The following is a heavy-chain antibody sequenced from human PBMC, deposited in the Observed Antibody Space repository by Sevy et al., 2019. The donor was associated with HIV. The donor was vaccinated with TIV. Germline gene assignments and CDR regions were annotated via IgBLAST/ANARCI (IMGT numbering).Heavy chain of an antibody. Sequence: GGCLRLSCAASGFTFSNAWMSWVRQAPGKGLEWVGRIKSKTDGGTTDYAAPVKGRFTISTDESKNTLYLQMNSLKTEDTAVYYCTTDTGISDYDSWSGRDDTFDNWGQGTMVTVSS. CDR3: TTDTGISDYDSWSGRDDTFDN. V-gene: IGHV3-15*01. J-gene: IGHJ3*02. CDR1: GFTFSNAW. D-gene: IGHD3-3*01. CDR2: IKSKTDGGTT.